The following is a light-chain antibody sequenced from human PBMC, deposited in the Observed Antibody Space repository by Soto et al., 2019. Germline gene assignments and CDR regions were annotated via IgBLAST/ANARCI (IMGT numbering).Light chain of an antibody. CDR3: QQYNNWPLT. Sequence: EIVMTQSPATLSVSPGERATLSCRASQSVSSNLAWYQQKPGQSPRLLIYGASTRATGIPARFSGRGSGTEFTLAISSPQSEDFAVYYCQQYNNWPLTFGQGTKVEIK. V-gene: IGKV3-15*01. CDR1: QSVSSN. J-gene: IGKJ1*01. CDR2: GAS.